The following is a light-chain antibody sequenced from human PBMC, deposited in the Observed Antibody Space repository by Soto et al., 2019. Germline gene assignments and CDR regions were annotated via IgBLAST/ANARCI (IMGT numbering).Light chain of an antibody. CDR3: PQRDGTPRT. J-gene: IGKJ1*01. Sequence: DIQMTQSPSSLSASVGDRVTITCRASQSIINYLNWYQQKPGKAPKLLMFAASSLQSGVPSRFCGLGSGTDFKFTISSLQPEDFATDYCPQRDGTPRTFGQGTKVEIK. V-gene: IGKV1-39*01. CDR1: QSIINY. CDR2: AAS.